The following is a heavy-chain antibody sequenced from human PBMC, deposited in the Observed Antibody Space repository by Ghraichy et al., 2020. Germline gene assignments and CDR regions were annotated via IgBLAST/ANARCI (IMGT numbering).Heavy chain of an antibody. CDR3: ARDVDSNLDY. D-gene: IGHD4-11*01. J-gene: IGHJ4*02. V-gene: IGHV3-7*01. Sequence: GGSLRLSCAASRFSFSAHWMTWVRQAPGKGLEWVASINRDGSEKYDVDSVRGRFTISRDNAKNSLFLQMSSLRAEDTAVYYCARDVDSNLDYWGQGTLVTVSS. CDR2: INRDGSEK. CDR1: RFSFSAHW.